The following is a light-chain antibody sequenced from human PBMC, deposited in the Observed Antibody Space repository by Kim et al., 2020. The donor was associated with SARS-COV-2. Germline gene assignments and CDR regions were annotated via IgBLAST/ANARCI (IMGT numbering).Light chain of an antibody. CDR1: SRDIGAYNY. CDR3: SSYATGRTWV. J-gene: IGLJ3*02. V-gene: IGLV2-14*03. CDR2: DVN. Sequence: GQSITISCTGTSRDIGAYNYVSWYQQHPGKAPKLMISDVNRRPSGISNRFSASKSGNTASLTISGLQAEYEADYYCSSYATGRTWVFGGGTQLTVL.